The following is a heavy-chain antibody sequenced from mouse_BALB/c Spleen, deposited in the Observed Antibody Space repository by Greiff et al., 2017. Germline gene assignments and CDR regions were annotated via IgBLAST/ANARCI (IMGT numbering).Heavy chain of an antibody. CDR2: IWAGGST. V-gene: IGHV2-9*02. J-gene: IGHJ4*01. D-gene: IGHD2-10*01. CDR3: ASAYYGNYDAMDY. Sequence: VNVVESGPGLVAPSQSLSITCTVSGFSLTSYGVHWVRQPPGKGLEWLGVIWAGGSTNYNSALMSRLSISKDNSKSQVFLKMNSLQTDDTAMYYCASAYYGNYDAMDYWGQGTSVTVSS. CDR1: GFSLTSYG.